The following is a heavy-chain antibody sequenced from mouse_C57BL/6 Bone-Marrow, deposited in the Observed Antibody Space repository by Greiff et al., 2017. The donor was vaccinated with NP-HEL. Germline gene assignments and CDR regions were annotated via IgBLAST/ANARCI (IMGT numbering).Heavy chain of an antibody. Sequence: VQLKESGAELVKPGASVKLSCTASGFNIKDYYMHWVKKRTEQGLAWIGRIDPEDGETKYASKFQGKATIPADTSSNTAYLQLSSLTSEDTAVYYCARGVWLYAMDYGGQGTSVTVSS. CDR3: ARGVWLYAMDY. J-gene: IGHJ4*01. CDR1: GFNIKDYY. CDR2: IDPEDGET. V-gene: IGHV14-2*01.